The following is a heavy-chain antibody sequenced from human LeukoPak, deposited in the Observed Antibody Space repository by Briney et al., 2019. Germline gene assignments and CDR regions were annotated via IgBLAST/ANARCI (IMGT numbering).Heavy chain of an antibody. D-gene: IGHD5-12*01. J-gene: IGHJ6*03. CDR2: ISGSGGST. V-gene: IGHV3-23*01. CDR3: AKTEVATNKGIYYYYYYYMDV. Sequence: PGGSLRLSCAASGFTFSSHSMNWVRQAPGKGLEWVSAISGSGGSTYYADSVKGRFTISRDNSKNTLYLQMNSLRAEDTAVYYCAKTEVATNKGIYYYYYYYMDVWGKGTTVTISS. CDR1: GFTFSSHS.